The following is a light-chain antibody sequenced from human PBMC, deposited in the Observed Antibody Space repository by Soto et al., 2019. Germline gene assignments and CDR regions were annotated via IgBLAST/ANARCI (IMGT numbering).Light chain of an antibody. CDR3: SSYTTSTPYV. J-gene: IGLJ1*01. Sequence: QSALTQPPSVSGSPGQAVTISCTGTSSDVGSYNRVSWYQQPPGTAPKLMIYEVSNRPSGVPDRFSGSKSGNTASLTISGLQAEDEADYYCSSYTTSTPYVFGTGTKATVL. CDR2: EVS. CDR1: SSDVGSYNR. V-gene: IGLV2-18*02.